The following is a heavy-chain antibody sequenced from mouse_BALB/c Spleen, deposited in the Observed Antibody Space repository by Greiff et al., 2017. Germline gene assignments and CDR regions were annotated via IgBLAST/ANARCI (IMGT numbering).Heavy chain of an antibody. CDR2: ISYDGSN. V-gene: IGHV3-6*02. CDR3: ARDRDASAY. CDR1: GYSITSGYY. D-gene: IGHD3-3*01. Sequence: EVQLVESGPGLVKPSQSLSLTCSVTGYSITSGYYWNWIRQFPGNKLEWMGYISYDGSNNYNPSLKNRISITRDTSKNQFFLKLNSVTTEDTATYYCARDRDASAYWGQGTLVTVSA. J-gene: IGHJ3*01.